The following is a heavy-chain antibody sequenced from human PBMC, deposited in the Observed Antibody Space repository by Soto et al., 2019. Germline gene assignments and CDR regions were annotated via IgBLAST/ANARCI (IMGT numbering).Heavy chain of an antibody. Sequence: GESLKISCKGSGYSFTNYWVGWVRQMPGRGLEWMGIIYPIDSDTKYSPSFWGRVTISVDKSTNTAYLHWNSLRPADTAMYYCGRSGKSGELYAYWGQGTQVTVS. D-gene: IGHD3-10*01. CDR2: IYPIDSDT. J-gene: IGHJ4*02. CDR3: GRSGKSGELYAY. CDR1: GYSFTNYW. V-gene: IGHV5-51*01.